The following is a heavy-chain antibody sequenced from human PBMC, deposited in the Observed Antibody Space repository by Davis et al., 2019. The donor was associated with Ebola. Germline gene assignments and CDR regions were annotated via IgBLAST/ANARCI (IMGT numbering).Heavy chain of an antibody. CDR3: ARDRTTGGNY. D-gene: IGHD4-11*01. Sequence: ASVKVSCKASGYTFTRYGISWVRQAPGQGLEWLGWISAYNGDTTYEPKLQGRVTLTTDTSTSTAYMDLRSLTSDDTAVYYCARDRTTGGNYWGQGTLVTVSS. CDR1: GYTFTRYG. V-gene: IGHV1-18*01. CDR2: ISAYNGDT. J-gene: IGHJ4*02.